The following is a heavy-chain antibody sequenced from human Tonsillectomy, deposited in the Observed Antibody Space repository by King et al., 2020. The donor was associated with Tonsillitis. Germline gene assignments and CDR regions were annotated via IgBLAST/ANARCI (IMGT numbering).Heavy chain of an antibody. Sequence: QLQESGPGLVKPSETLSLTCTVSGGSISSSSYYWGWIRQPPGKGLEWIGSIYYSGSTYYNPSLKSRVTISVDTSKNQFSLKLSSVTAADTAVYYCARSIAARGRWPEDWFDPWGQGTLVTVSS. CDR2: IYYSGST. J-gene: IGHJ5*02. V-gene: IGHV4-39*01. CDR1: GGSISSSSYY. D-gene: IGHD6-6*01. CDR3: ARSIAARGRWPEDWFDP.